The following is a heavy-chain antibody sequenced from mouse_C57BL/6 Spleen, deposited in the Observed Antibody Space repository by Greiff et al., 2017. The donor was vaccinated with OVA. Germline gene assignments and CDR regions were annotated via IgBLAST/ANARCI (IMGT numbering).Heavy chain of an antibody. Sequence: DVKLQESGPGLVKPSQSLSLTCSVTGYSITSGYYWNWIRQFPGNKLEWMGYISYDGSNNYNPSLKNRISITRDTSKNQFFLKLNSVTTEDTATYYCARDRGGLDYWGQGTTLTVSS. CDR1: GYSITSGYY. J-gene: IGHJ2*01. CDR3: ARDRGGLDY. D-gene: IGHD3-1*01. CDR2: ISYDGSN. V-gene: IGHV3-6*01.